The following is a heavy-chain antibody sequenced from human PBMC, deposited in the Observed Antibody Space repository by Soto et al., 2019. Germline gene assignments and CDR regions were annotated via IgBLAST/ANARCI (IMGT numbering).Heavy chain of an antibody. CDR1: GGSISSSSYY. J-gene: IGHJ4*02. V-gene: IGHV4-39*07. CDR3: ARGYSSSWYDPEYYLDY. D-gene: IGHD6-13*01. CDR2: IYYSGST. Sequence: PSETLSLTCTVSGGSISSSSYYWGWIRQPPGKGLEWIGSIYYSGSTYYNPSLKSRVTISVDTSKNQFSLKLSSVTAADTAVYYCARGYSSSWYDPEYYLDYWGQGTLVTVSS.